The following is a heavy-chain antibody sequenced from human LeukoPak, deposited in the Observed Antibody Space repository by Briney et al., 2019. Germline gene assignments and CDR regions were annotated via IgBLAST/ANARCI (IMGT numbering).Heavy chain of an antibody. J-gene: IGHJ5*02. Sequence: SETLSLTCTVSGDSISSSSYYWGWIRQPPGKGLEWIGSFSYSGSTYYNPSLKSRVTISVDTSKNQFSLKLSSVTAADTAVYYCARDRTVVVVVVATQAHWFDPWGQGTLVTVSS. CDR1: GDSISSSSYY. D-gene: IGHD2-15*01. CDR2: FSYSGST. CDR3: ARDRTVVVVVVATQAHWFDP. V-gene: IGHV4-39*07.